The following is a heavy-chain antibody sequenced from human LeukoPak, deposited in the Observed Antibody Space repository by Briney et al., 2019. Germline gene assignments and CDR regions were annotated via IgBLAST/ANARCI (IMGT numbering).Heavy chain of an antibody. CDR1: GFMLKIFE. Sequence: PGGSLRLPCAASGFMLKIFEMNWVRQAPGKGLQWVSYISSGGSTIYYADSVKGRFTISRDNAKNSLYLQMTSLRGEDTAVYYCARRRESSASYFYDYYGLDVWGPGTTVTVSS. CDR3: ARRRESSASYFYDYYGLDV. D-gene: IGHD3-22*01. J-gene: IGHJ6*02. CDR2: ISSGGSTI. V-gene: IGHV3-48*03.